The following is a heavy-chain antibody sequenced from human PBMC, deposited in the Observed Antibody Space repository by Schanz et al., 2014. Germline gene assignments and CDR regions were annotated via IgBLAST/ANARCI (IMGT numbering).Heavy chain of an antibody. D-gene: IGHD3-9*01. Sequence: EVQLLESGGGLVQPGGSLRLSCVASGFTFFGSFAMSCVRQAPGKGLEWVAGISGSGGSTNYADSVKGRFIISRDSSKNTLFLQMNSLRAEDTAVYFCAKHVRSLTGNDYWGQGTLVTVSS. CDR3: AKHVRSLTGNDY. CDR1: GFTFFGSFA. CDR2: ISGSGGST. V-gene: IGHV3-23*01. J-gene: IGHJ4*02.